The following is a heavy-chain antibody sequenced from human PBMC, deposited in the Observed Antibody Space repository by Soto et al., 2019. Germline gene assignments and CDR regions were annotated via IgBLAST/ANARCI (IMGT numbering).Heavy chain of an antibody. D-gene: IGHD1-26*01. CDR2: IYYSGGT. Sequence: SETLSLTCTVSGGSISSGDYYWSWIRQPPGKGLEWIGYIYYSGGTYYNPSLKSRVTISVDTSKNQFSLKLSSVTAADTAMYYCSRSGKVWDPHDYWGQGTLVTVSS. V-gene: IGHV4-30-4*01. J-gene: IGHJ4*02. CDR1: GGSISSGDYY. CDR3: SRSGKVWDPHDY.